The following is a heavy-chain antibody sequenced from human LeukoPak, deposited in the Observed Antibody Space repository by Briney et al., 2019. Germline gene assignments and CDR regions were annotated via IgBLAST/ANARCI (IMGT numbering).Heavy chain of an antibody. V-gene: IGHV4-39*07. CDR1: GGTISSNSNY. J-gene: IGHJ3*02. CDR3: ARDNQEMWRQALCVMDI. D-gene: IGHD5-18*01. Sequence: SETLSLTCTVSGGTISSNSNYWVWIRQPPGKGLEWIGTIYYSGSTYYNPSLKSRVTISVDTSKNQLSLELSSVTAADTAVYYCARDNQEMWRQALCVMDIWGQGTMVTVSS. CDR2: IYYSGST.